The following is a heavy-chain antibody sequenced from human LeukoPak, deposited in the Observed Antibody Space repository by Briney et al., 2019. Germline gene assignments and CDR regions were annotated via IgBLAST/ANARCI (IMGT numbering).Heavy chain of an antibody. J-gene: IGHJ6*03. CDR1: GVSISSYY. V-gene: IGHV4-4*07. CDR2: IHTSGST. D-gene: IGHD3-9*01. CDR3: ARDRGTFYDILTGYYRGSGYYYYMDV. Sequence: SETLSLTCTVSGVSISSYYWSWIRQPAGKGLEWIGRIHTSGSTNYNPSLKSRVTMSVDTSKNQFSLKLRSVTAADTAVYYCARDRGTFYDILTGYYRGSGYYYYMDVWGKGTTVTISS.